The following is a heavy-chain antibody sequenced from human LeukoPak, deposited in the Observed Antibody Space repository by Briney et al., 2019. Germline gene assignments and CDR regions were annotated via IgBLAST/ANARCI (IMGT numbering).Heavy chain of an antibody. CDR3: ARAGYSYGYLGYFDY. J-gene: IGHJ4*02. D-gene: IGHD5-18*01. V-gene: IGHV1-18*04. CDR2: ISAYNGNT. CDR1: GYTFTGYY. Sequence: ASVKVSCKASGYTFTGYYMHWVRQAPGQGLEWMGWISAYNGNTNYAQKFQGRVTMTTDTSTSTAYMELRSLRSDDTAVYYCARAGYSYGYLGYFDYWGQGTLVTVSS.